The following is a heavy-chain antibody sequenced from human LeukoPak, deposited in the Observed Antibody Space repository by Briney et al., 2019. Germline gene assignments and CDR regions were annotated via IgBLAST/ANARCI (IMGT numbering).Heavy chain of an antibody. CDR3: ARSPSITRGYGMDV. J-gene: IGHJ6*02. Sequence: GGSLRPSCAASGFTVSSNYMSWVRQAPGKGLEWVSVIYSGGSTYYADSVKGRFTISRDNSKNTLYLQMNSLRAEDTAVYYCARSPSITRGYGMDVWGQGTTVTVSS. D-gene: IGHD5-24*01. CDR1: GFTVSSNY. V-gene: IGHV3-53*01. CDR2: IYSGGST.